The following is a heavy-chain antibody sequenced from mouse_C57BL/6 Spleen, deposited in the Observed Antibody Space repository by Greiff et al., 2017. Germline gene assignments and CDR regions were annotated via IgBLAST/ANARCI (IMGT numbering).Heavy chain of an antibody. CDR1: GYTFTDYY. CDR3: ARGHYGSSLFAY. Sequence: EVQLQQSGPELVKPGASVKISCKASGYTFTDYYMNWVKQSHGKSLEWIGDINPNNGGTSYNQKFKGKATLTVDKSSSTAYMELRSLTSEDSAVYYCARGHYGSSLFAYWGQGTLVTVSA. V-gene: IGHV1-26*01. D-gene: IGHD1-1*01. CDR2: INPNNGGT. J-gene: IGHJ3*01.